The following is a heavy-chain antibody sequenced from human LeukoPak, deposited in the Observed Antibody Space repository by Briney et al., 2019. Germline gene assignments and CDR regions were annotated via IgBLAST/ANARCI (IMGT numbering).Heavy chain of an antibody. D-gene: IGHD3-10*01. J-gene: IGHJ4*02. V-gene: IGHV1-69*06. Sequence: SVKVSCKASGGTFSSYAISWVRQAPGRGLEWMGGIIPIFGTANYAQKFQGRVTITADKSTSTAYMELSSLRSEDTAVYYCARDQGRYYYGSGSIPFDYWGQGTLVTVSS. CDR1: GGTFSSYA. CDR3: ARDQGRYYYGSGSIPFDY. CDR2: IIPIFGTA.